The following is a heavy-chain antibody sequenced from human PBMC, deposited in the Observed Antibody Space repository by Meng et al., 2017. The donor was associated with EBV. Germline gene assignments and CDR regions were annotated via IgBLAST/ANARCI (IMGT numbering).Heavy chain of an antibody. CDR1: GESFSGYY. CDR2: VNHAGRT. Sequence: VQLTQWGAGLLKPSETLALTCGLSGESFSGYYCSWVRQSPGKGLEWIGEVNHAGRTNFNPSLKSRVSISLDTSKNQFSLKLNSVTVADTAVYYCAEGRGTFDYWGRGTLVTVSS. V-gene: IGHV4-34*01. J-gene: IGHJ4*02. CDR3: AEGRGTFDY.